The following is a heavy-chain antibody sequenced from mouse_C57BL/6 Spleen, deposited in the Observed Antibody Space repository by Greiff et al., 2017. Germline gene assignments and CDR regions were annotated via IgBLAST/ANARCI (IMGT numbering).Heavy chain of an antibody. CDR1: GYTFTSYG. J-gene: IGHJ4*01. Sequence: QVQLQQSGAELARPGASVKLSCKASGYTFTSYGISWVKQRTGQGLEWIGEIYPRSGSTYYNEKFKGKAALTADKSSSTAYMELRRLKSEDSAVYFCASSGGYYAMDYWGQGTSVTVSS. CDR2: IYPRSGST. CDR3: ASSGGYYAMDY. D-gene: IGHD1-1*02. V-gene: IGHV1-81*01.